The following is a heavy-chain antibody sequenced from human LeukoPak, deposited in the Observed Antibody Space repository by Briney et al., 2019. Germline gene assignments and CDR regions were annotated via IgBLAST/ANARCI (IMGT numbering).Heavy chain of an antibody. V-gene: IGHV3-30*04. CDR2: ISDDGSKR. J-gene: IGHJ5*02. D-gene: IGHD3-22*01. CDR3: ARESGFMMVGEINADNWFDP. CDR1: GFTFRNSA. Sequence: YPGRSLRLSCAGAGFTFRNSAFHWVRQAPGEGLEWVAVISDDGSKRFYADSVKGRFTISRDNSKDTLYLHMKTLRPEDTAVYYCARESGFMMVGEINADNWFDPWGQGTPVTVSS.